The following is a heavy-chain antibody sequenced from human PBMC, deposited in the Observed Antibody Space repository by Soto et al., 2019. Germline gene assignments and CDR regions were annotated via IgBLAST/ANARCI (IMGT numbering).Heavy chain of an antibody. CDR1: GSIFSSYG. CDR2: TSYDGRNN. V-gene: IGHV3-30*03. Sequence: PGGSLRLSCAVSGSIFSSYGMHWVRQAPGKGLEWVAVTSYDGRNNNYADSVRGRFTISRDNSKSTLYLQMNSLRPEDTAVYYCARDAPPDDYWGQGTLVTVSS. CDR3: ARDAPPDDY. J-gene: IGHJ4*02.